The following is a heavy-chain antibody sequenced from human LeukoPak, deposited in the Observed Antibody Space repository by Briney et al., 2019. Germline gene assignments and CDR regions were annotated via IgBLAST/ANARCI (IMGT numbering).Heavy chain of an antibody. V-gene: IGHV4-31*03. D-gene: IGHD2-21*01. CDR1: GGSISSGGYY. CDR3: ARGSSAYCGGDCYDY. Sequence: SETLSLTCTVSGGSISSGGYYWSWIRQHPGKGLEWIGSIYYSGSTYYNPSLKSRVTISVDTSKNQFSLKLSSVTAADTAVYYCARGSSAYCGGDCYDYWGQGTLVTVSS. CDR2: IYYSGST. J-gene: IGHJ4*02.